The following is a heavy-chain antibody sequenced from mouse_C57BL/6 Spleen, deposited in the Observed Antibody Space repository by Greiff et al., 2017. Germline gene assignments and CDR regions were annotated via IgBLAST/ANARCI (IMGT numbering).Heavy chain of an antibody. CDR3: ARSENYYGNPYYFDY. CDR1: GYTFTSYW. J-gene: IGHJ2*01. Sequence: QVQLQQPGAELVKPGASVKLSCKASGYTFTSYWMHWVKQRPGQGLEWIGMIHPNSGSTNYNEKFKSKATLTVDKSSSTAYMQLSSLTSEDSAVDYCARSENYYGNPYYFDYWGQGTTLTVSS. CDR2: IHPNSGST. D-gene: IGHD1-1*01. V-gene: IGHV1-64*01.